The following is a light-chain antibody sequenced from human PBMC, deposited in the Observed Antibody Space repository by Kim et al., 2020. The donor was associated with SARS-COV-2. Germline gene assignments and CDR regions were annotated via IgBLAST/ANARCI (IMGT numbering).Light chain of an antibody. CDR2: YAT. J-gene: IGKJ2*01. CDR1: QSVGSI. CDR3: HQSSSLPDT. Sequence: SVTPKEKFTITCRASQSVGSIIHWYQQKPDQSPKLLIKYATQSISGVPSRFSGSGSGTDFTLTSNGLEAEDAATYYCHQSSSLPDTFGQGTKLEI. V-gene: IGKV6-21*02.